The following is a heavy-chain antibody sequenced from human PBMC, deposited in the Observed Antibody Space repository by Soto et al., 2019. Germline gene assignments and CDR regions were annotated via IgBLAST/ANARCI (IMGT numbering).Heavy chain of an antibody. V-gene: IGHV3-74*01. D-gene: IGHD2-2*01. CDR2: INSDASST. Sequence: ELQLVESGGGLVQPGGSLRLSCAASGFTFSTYWMHWVRQAPGKGLVWVSRINSDASSTGYADSVKGRFTISRDNAKSTLYLQMNSLRAEDTAVYFCARGDRCTSTSCYGMDVWGQVTTVTVSS. J-gene: IGHJ6*02. CDR1: GFTFSTYW. CDR3: ARGDRCTSTSCYGMDV.